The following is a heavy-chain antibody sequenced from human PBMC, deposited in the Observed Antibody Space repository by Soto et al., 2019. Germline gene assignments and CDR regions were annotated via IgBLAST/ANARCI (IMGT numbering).Heavy chain of an antibody. CDR3: ARVVVDTAMVFHYYGMDV. CDR2: INAGNGNT. J-gene: IGHJ6*02. CDR1: GYAFTSYA. Sequence: ASVKVSCKASGYAFTSYAMHWVRQAPGQRLEWMGWINAGNGNTKYSQKFQGRVTITRDTSASTAYMELSSLRSEDTAVYYCARVVVDTAMVFHYYGMDVWGQGTTVTVSS. V-gene: IGHV1-3*01. D-gene: IGHD5-18*01.